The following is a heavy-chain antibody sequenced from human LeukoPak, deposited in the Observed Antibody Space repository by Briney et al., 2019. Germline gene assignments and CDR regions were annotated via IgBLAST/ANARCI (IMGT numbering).Heavy chain of an antibody. J-gene: IGHJ4*02. CDR2: INPKSGGT. V-gene: IGHV1-2*02. Sequence: ASVNVSCKASGYTFTDYYMHWVRQAPGQGLEWMGWINPKSGGTNYAQRFQGRVTMTRDTSISTAYMELSRLTSDDTAVYYCTYEGDYYYGYWGQGTLVTVSS. CDR3: TYEGDYYYGY. D-gene: IGHD2-21*02. CDR1: GYTFTDYY.